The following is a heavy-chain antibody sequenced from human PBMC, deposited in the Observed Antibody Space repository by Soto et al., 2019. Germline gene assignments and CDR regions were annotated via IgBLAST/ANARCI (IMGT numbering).Heavy chain of an antibody. D-gene: IGHD6-19*01. Sequence: QVHLVESGGGVVQPGRSLRLSCAASGFTFSTYRMHWVRQAPGKGLEWVAVISNGGDNRYYADSVKGRLTISRDNSKNKVYLQMNSLKTEDTAVYYCARDPHNSVWYEWVSMTSSIDFDYWGLGTLVTVSS. V-gene: IGHV3-30-3*01. CDR2: ISNGGDNR. CDR3: ARDPHNSVWYEWVSMTSSIDFDY. J-gene: IGHJ4*02. CDR1: GFTFSTYR.